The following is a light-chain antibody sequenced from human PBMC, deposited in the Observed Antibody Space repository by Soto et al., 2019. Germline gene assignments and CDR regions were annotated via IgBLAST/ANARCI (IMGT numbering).Light chain of an antibody. CDR2: EVS. CDR3: CSYAGSTTFEWV. V-gene: IGLV2-23*02. J-gene: IGLJ3*02. Sequence: QSALTQPASVSGSPGQSITISCTGTSSDVGSYNLVSWYQQHPGKAPKLIIYEVSKRPSGVSNRFSGSKSGNTASLTISGLQDEDEADYYCCSYAGSTTFEWVFGGGTKLTVL. CDR1: SSDVGSYNL.